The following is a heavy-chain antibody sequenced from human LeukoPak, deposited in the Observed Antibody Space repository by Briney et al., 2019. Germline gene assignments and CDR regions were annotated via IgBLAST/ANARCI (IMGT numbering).Heavy chain of an antibody. CDR2: INPNSGGT. D-gene: IGHD5-12*01. CDR3: AREGERWLQLRYGMDV. Sequence: ASVKVSCKASGYTFTGYYMHWVRQAPGQGFEWMGWINPNSGGTNYAQKFQGRVTMTRDTSISTAYMELSRLRSDDTAVYYCAREGERWLQLRYGMDVWGQGTTVTVSS. V-gene: IGHV1-2*02. J-gene: IGHJ6*02. CDR1: GYTFTGYY.